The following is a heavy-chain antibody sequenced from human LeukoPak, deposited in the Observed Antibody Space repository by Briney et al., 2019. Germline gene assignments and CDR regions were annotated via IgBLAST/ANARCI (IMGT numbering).Heavy chain of an antibody. V-gene: IGHV3-15*01. Sequence: GGSLRLSCAASGFTFSNAWMSWVRQAPGKGLEWVGRIKSKTDGVTTDYAAPVKGRFTISRDDSKNTLYLQMNSLKTEDTAVYYCTTRQQQLEYAFDIWGQGTMVSVPS. CDR2: IKSKTDGVTT. CDR1: GFTFSNAW. CDR3: TTRQQQLEYAFDI. J-gene: IGHJ3*02. D-gene: IGHD6-13*01.